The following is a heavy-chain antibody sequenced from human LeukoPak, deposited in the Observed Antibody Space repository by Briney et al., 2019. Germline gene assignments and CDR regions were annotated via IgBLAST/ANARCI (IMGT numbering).Heavy chain of an antibody. D-gene: IGHD3-22*01. J-gene: IGHJ6*02. Sequence: GGSVRLSCAASGFTFSSYAMSWVRQAPGKGLEWVSSISGGSTYYADSRKGRFTIPRDNSKNTLHLQMNSLRAEDTAVYYCKKAGSRITMIVVVITPYYYYGMDVWGQGTTVTVSS. CDR3: KKAGSRITMIVVVITPYYYYGMDV. V-gene: IGHV3-38-3*01. CDR2: ISGGST. CDR1: GFTFSSYA.